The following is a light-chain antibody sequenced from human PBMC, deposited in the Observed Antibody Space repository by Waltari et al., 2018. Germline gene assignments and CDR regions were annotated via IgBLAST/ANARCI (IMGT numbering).Light chain of an antibody. CDR3: SSYTSSSTPYV. V-gene: IGLV2-14*01. J-gene: IGLJ1*01. Sequence: QSALTQPASVSGSPGQSIPISCTGASSDVGGYNYVSWYQHHPGKAPKLMIYEVSNRPSGVSNRFSGSKSGNTASLTISGLQAEDEADYYCSSYTSSSTPYVFGTGTKVTVL. CDR2: EVS. CDR1: SSDVGGYNY.